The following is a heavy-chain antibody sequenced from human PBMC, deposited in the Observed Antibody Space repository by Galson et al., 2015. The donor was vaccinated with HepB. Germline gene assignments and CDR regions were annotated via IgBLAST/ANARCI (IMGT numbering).Heavy chain of an antibody. J-gene: IGHJ5*01. Sequence: SETLSLTCMVSDASISSNYWTWTRQPPGKGLEWIGYISSSGSPDYNPSLKSRVTISLDTSKNQFSLNLSSVTAADTAVYYCARYPGSGSSRRFDSWGQGTLVTVSS. CDR3: ARYPGSGSSRRFDS. D-gene: IGHD3-10*01. CDR2: ISSSGSP. V-gene: IGHV4-4*08. CDR1: DASISSNY.